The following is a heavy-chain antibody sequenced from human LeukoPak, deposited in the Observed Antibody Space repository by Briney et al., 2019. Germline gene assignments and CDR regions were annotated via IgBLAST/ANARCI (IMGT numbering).Heavy chain of an antibody. J-gene: IGHJ4*02. CDR2: IWYDGSNK. Sequence: PGRSLRLSCAASGFTFSSYGMHWVRQAPGKGLEWVAVIWYDGSNKYYADSVKGRFTISRDNSKNTLYLQMNSLRAEDTAVYYCAGYCSSTSCYKGDFDYWGQGTLVTVSS. V-gene: IGHV3-33*01. CDR1: GFTFSSYG. D-gene: IGHD2-2*02. CDR3: AGYCSSTSCYKGDFDY.